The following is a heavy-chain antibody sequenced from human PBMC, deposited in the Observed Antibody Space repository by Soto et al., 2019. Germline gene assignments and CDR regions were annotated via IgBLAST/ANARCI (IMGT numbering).Heavy chain of an antibody. D-gene: IGHD6-13*01. J-gene: IGHJ6*02. Sequence: EVQLVETGGGLIQPGGSPRLSCAASGFTVSSNYMSWVRQAPGKGLEWVSVIYSGGSTYYADSVKGRFTISRDNSKNTLYLQMNSLRAEDTAVYYCARGPIAAAGYGMDVWGQGTTVTVSS. CDR1: GFTVSSNY. CDR2: IYSGGST. CDR3: ARGPIAAAGYGMDV. V-gene: IGHV3-53*02.